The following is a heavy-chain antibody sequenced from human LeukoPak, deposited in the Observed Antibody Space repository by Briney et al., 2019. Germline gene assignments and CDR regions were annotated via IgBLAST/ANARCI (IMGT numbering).Heavy chain of an antibody. CDR1: DESFSSHY. D-gene: IGHD4-17*01. CDR3: ARDLVTVTKGFDI. CDR2: ISYIGST. V-gene: IGHV4-59*11. J-gene: IGHJ3*02. Sequence: SETLSLTCAVSDESFSSHYWTWIRQPPEKGLKWIGYISYIGSTNYNPSLKSRVTISIDTSKNQFSLRLSSVTAADTAVYYCARDLVTVTKGFDIWGQGTMVSVSS.